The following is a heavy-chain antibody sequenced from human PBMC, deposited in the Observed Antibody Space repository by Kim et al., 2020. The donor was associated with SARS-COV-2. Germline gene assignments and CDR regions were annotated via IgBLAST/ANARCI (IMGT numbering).Heavy chain of an antibody. CDR3: AKEIVKVRGPPRSRTWGFDY. D-gene: IGHD3-10*01. Sequence: GGSLRLSCAASGFTFSSYAMSWVRQAPGKGLEWVSAISGSGGSTYYADSVKGRFTISRDNSKNTLYLQMNSLRAEDTAVYYCAKEIVKVRGPPRSRTWGFDYWGQGTLVTVSS. V-gene: IGHV3-23*01. CDR1: GFTFSSYA. J-gene: IGHJ4*02. CDR2: ISGSGGST.